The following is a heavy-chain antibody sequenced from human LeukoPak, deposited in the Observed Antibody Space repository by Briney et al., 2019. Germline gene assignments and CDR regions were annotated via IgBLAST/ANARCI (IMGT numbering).Heavy chain of an antibody. J-gene: IGHJ4*02. CDR2: VKNNGGGT. V-gene: IGHV3-64*01. CDR1: GFTFSSYD. Sequence: PGGSLRLSCAASGFTFSSYDMYWIRQAPGKGLEYVSAVKNNGGGTYYAHSVRGRFTISRDKSNLYLQMGSLRAGDMGVYYCARKEYDRWSGSSYFDYWGQGTLVTVSS. CDR3: ARKEYDRWSGSSYFDY. D-gene: IGHD3-3*01.